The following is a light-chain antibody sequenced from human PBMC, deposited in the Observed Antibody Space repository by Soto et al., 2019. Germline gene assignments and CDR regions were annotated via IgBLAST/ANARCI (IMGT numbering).Light chain of an antibody. CDR1: SGHSSYA. CDR3: PTWGTGIPPLV. CDR2: LNSDGSH. J-gene: IGLJ2*01. Sequence: QSVLTQSPSASASLGASVKLTCTLSSGHSSYAIAWHQQQPEKGPRYLMKLNSDGSHSKGDGIPDRFSGSSSGAERYLTISSLQSEDEADYYCPTWGTGIPPLVFGGGTKLTVL. V-gene: IGLV4-69*01.